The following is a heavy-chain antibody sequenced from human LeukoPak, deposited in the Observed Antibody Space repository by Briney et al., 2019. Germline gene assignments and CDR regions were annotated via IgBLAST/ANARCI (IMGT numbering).Heavy chain of an antibody. D-gene: IGHD5-24*01. J-gene: IGHJ4*02. CDR1: GFGFSSYG. V-gene: IGHV3-33*01. Sequence: GGGLRLSCAASGFGFSSYGMHWVRQAPGKGLEWVAVIWFVGSDKYYADSVKGRFTISRDNSKNTVYLQMNSLRAEDTALYYCARGIRDGYIWRFDYWGEGTLVSV. CDR3: ARGIRDGYIWRFDY. CDR2: IWFVGSDK.